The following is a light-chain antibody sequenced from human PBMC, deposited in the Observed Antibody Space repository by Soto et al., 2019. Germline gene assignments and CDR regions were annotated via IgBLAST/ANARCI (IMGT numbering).Light chain of an antibody. CDR3: QQFNSYPIT. J-gene: IGKJ5*01. CDR1: QAISYY. V-gene: IGKV1-9*01. Sequence: DIQLTQSPSFLSASVGDRVTITCRASQAISYYLAWYQQKPGKAPKLLIYTASTLQSGVPSRFSGSGSGTEFTLTISSLQPEDFATYYCQQFNSYPITFGQGTRLEIK. CDR2: TAS.